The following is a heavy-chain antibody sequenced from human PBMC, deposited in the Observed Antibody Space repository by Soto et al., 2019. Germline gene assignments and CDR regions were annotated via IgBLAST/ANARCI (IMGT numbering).Heavy chain of an antibody. V-gene: IGHV4-59*01. CDR3: ARQGPASILNTWFDP. D-gene: IGHD2-2*01. CDR1: CGSISSYY. CDR2: IYYSGST. J-gene: IGHJ5*02. Sequence: SETLSLTCTFSCGSISSYYWSWIRQPPGKGLEWIGYIYYSGSTNYNPSLKSRATISLDTSKNQFSLKLSSVTAADTAVYYCARQGPASILNTWFDPWGQGTLVTVSS.